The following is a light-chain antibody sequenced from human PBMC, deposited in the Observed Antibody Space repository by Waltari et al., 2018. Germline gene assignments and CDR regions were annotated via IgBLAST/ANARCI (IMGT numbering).Light chain of an antibody. Sequence: SYVLTQPPSVSVAPGKTARITCGGNNIGSKSVPWYQQKPGQAPVLVIYYDSDRPSGIPERFAGSNSGNTATLTISRVEAGDEGDYYCQVWDSSSDHYVFGTGTKVTVL. V-gene: IGLV3-21*04. J-gene: IGLJ1*01. CDR3: QVWDSSSDHYV. CDR2: YDS. CDR1: NIGSKS.